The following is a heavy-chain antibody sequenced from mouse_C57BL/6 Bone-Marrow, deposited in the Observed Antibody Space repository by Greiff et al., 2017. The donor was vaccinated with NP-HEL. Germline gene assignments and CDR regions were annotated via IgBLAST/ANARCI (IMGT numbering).Heavy chain of an antibody. V-gene: IGHV2-9-1*01. Sequence: VKLVESGPGLVAPSQSLSITCTVSGFSLTSYAISWVRQPPGKGLEWLGVIWTGGGTNYNSALKSRLSISKDNSKSQVFLKMNSLQTDDTARYYCARKEVITTVVATDWYFDVWGTGTTVTVSS. J-gene: IGHJ1*03. D-gene: IGHD1-1*01. CDR1: GFSLTSYA. CDR3: ARKEVITTVVATDWYFDV. CDR2: IWTGGGT.